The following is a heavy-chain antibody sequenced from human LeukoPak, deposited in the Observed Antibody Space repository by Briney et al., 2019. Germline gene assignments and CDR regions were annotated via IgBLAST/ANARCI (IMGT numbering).Heavy chain of an antibody. D-gene: IGHD1-14*01. V-gene: IGHV3-53*01. J-gene: IGHJ4*02. CDR3: TRRLPSSNHYSES. CDR1: GVTASIDY. CDR2: IYVAGAT. Sequence: VGSLRLSCAAPGVTASIDYMCWVRQAPRRGGECVSVIYVAGATYYAASAQGRVAISSDNSKNTLFFQMKSLGGEDTAVSYCTRRLPSSNHYSESWGQGTLVTVSS.